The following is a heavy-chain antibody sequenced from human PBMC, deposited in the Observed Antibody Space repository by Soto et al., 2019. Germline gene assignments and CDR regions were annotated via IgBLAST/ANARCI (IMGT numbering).Heavy chain of an antibody. V-gene: IGHV4-34*01. D-gene: IGHD3-9*01. Sequence: SEPLSLPCAVYGGSFSGYYWSWIRQPPGKGLEWIGEINHSGSTNYNPSLKSRVTISVDTSKNQFSLKLSSVTAADTAVYYCARGGARLRYFDWLLAGGYYGMDVWGQGTTVTVSS. CDR1: GGSFSGYY. J-gene: IGHJ6*02. CDR2: INHSGST. CDR3: ARGGARLRYFDWLLAGGYYGMDV.